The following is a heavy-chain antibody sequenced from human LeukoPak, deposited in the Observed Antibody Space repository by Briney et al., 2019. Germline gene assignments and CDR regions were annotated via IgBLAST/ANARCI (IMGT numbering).Heavy chain of an antibody. V-gene: IGHV3-7*01. CDR3: AKDRSTYYYDSSGYYPDAFDI. CDR1: GFTFSSYW. CDR2: IKHDGSEK. Sequence: PGGSLRLSCEASGFTFSSYWMSWVRQAPGKGLEWVANIKHDGSEKYYVDSVKGRFTVSRDNAKNSLYLQMNSLRAEDTAVYYCAKDRSTYYYDSSGYYPDAFDIWGQGTMVTVSS. J-gene: IGHJ3*02. D-gene: IGHD3-22*01.